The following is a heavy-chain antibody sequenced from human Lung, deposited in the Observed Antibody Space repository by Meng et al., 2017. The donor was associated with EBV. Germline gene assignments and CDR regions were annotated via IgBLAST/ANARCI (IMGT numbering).Heavy chain of an antibody. J-gene: IGHJ2*01. CDR3: ARGATSVFDL. Sequence: VPRQTPGPGLVKRTQTLSLPCVISGDRVSSSSAAWTWIRQSPSRGLEWLGRTYYRSKWYNDYAVFVKSRITINPDTSKNQFSLQLNSVTPEDTAVYYCARGATSVFDLWGRGTLVTVSS. CDR2: TYYRSKWYN. CDR1: GDRVSSSSAA. V-gene: IGHV6-1*01.